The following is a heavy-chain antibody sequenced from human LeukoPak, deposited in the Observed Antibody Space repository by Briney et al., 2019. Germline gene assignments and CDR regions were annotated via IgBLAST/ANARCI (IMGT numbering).Heavy chain of an antibody. J-gene: IGHJ5*02. CDR3: AKCPAIRDKGVSA. D-gene: IGHD2-21*01. CDR2: IYSSVT. Sequence: GGSLRLSCTVSGFTVSSNSMSWVRQAPGKGLEWVSFIYSSVTHYSDSVKGRFTISRDNSKNTLYLQMNSLRPEDTAVYYRAKCPAIRDKGVSAWGQGTLVTVSS. CDR1: GFTVSSNS. V-gene: IGHV3-66*03.